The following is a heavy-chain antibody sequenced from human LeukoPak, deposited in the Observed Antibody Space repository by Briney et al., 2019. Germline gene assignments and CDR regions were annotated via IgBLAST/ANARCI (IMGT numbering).Heavy chain of an antibody. D-gene: IGHD2-15*01. CDR1: GYTFTSYA. Sequence: ASVKVSCKASGYTFTSYAMNWVRQAPGQGLEWMGWINTNTGNPTYAQGFTGRFVFSLDTSVSTAYLQISSLKAEDTAVYYCASPIGSGIQLRPRMVDYMDVWGKGTTVTVSS. J-gene: IGHJ6*03. CDR2: INTNTGNP. V-gene: IGHV7-4-1*02. CDR3: ASPIGSGIQLRPRMVDYMDV.